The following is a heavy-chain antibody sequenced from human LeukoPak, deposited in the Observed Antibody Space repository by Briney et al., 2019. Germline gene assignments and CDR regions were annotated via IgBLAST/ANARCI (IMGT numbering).Heavy chain of an antibody. CDR1: GGSFSGYY. V-gene: IGHV4-34*01. CDR2: TNHSGST. J-gene: IGHJ3*02. CDR3: ATGGVDYGAPGSFDI. Sequence: SETLSLTCAVYGGSFSGYYWSWIRQPPGKGLEWLWETNHSGSTNYNPSLKRRVNISVDPSKNQFSLKLSSVTAADTAVYYCATGGVDYGAPGSFDIWGQGTMVTVSS. D-gene: IGHD4-17*01.